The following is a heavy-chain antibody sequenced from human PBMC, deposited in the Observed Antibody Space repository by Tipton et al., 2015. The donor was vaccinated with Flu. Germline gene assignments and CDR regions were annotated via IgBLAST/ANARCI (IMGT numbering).Heavy chain of an antibody. CDR3: ASFVRPYFTNGLDV. J-gene: IGHJ6*02. D-gene: IGHD3-10*02. CDR2: VYQSGST. V-gene: IGHV4-39*07. CDR1: GASVSSSAYY. Sequence: TLSLTCTVSGASVSSSAYYWAWARQPPGKGLEWIGNVYQSGSTSHNPSLKSRVTISIDTSADQFFLKLKSVTAADTAVYFCASFVRPYFTNGLDVWGQGTTVTVSS.